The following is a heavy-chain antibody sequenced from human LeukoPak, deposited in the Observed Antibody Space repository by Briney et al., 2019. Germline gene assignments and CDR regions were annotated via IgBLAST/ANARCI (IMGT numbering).Heavy chain of an antibody. V-gene: IGHV1-2*02. Sequence: ASVKVSYKTSGYTFTVKFLHWLRQAPGQGLEWMGGIEPNSGGAVYGQNFRGRVTVTRDTSVSTAYMELSRLRSDDTAVYYCAIEYYYDSSGYSKAFDYWGQGTLVTVSS. CDR3: AIEYYYDSSGYSKAFDY. CDR2: IEPNSGGA. CDR1: GYTFTVKF. J-gene: IGHJ4*02. D-gene: IGHD3-22*01.